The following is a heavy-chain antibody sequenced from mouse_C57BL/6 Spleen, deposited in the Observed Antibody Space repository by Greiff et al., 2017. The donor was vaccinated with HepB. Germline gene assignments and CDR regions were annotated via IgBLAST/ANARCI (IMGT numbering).Heavy chain of an antibody. V-gene: IGHV1-55*01. D-gene: IGHD1-1*01. CDR1: GYTFTSYW. Sequence: QVQLQQSGAELVKPGASVKMSCKASGYTFTSYWITWVKQRPGQGLEWIGDIYPGSGSTNYNEKFKSKATLTVDTSSSTAYMQLSSLTSEDSAVYYCARFTTVVATPFDYWGQGTTLTVSS. CDR2: IYPGSGST. J-gene: IGHJ2*01. CDR3: ARFTTVVATPFDY.